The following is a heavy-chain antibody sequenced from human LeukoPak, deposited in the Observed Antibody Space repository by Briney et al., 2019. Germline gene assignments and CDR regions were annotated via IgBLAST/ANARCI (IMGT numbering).Heavy chain of an antibody. Sequence: GRSLRLSCAASGFTFSSYAMHWVRQAPGKGLEWVAVISYDGSNKYYADSVKGRFTISRDNSKNTLYLQMNSLRAEDTAVYYCARDTGAARIYYYYYYMDVWGKGTTVTVSS. CDR2: ISYDGSNK. J-gene: IGHJ6*03. CDR3: ARDTGAARIYYYYYYMDV. CDR1: GFTFSSYA. D-gene: IGHD6-6*01. V-gene: IGHV3-30-3*01.